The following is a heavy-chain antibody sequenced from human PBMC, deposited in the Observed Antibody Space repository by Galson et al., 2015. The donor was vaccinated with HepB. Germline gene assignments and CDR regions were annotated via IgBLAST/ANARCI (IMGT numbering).Heavy chain of an antibody. CDR1: GGSFSGYY. J-gene: IGHJ4*02. D-gene: IGHD3-22*01. CDR3: ARGRDSSGYYYDFDY. V-gene: IGHV4-34*01. CDR2: INHSGST. Sequence: ETLSLTCAVYGGSFSGYYRSWIRQPPGKGLEWIGEINHSGSTNYNPSLKSRVTISVDTSKNQFSLKLSSVTAADTAVYYCARGRDSSGYYYDFDYWGQGTLVTVSS.